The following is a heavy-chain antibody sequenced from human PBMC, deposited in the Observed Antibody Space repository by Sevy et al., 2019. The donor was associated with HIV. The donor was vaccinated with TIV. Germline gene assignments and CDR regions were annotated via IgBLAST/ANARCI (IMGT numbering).Heavy chain of an antibody. J-gene: IGHJ4*02. CDR2: INTHGTNT. V-gene: IGHV3-74*01. CDR1: GFTFSRYW. CDR3: ARAPEYGDYVYYFDY. Sequence: GGSLRLSCAASGFTFSRYWMHWVRHAPGKGLVWVSRINTHGTNTIYADYVKGRFTISRDNAKNSLYLQMNSLRAEDTAVYYCARAPEYGDYVYYFDYWGQGTLVTVSS. D-gene: IGHD4-17*01.